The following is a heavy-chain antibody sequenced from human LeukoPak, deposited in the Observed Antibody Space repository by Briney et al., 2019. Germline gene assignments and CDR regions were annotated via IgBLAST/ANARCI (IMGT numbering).Heavy chain of an antibody. D-gene: IGHD3-22*01. Sequence: SETLSLTCAVSGDYISSSSYYWGWIRQSPGTGLEWIGDIYHSGRTYYNPSLKSRVAISIDTSKNQFSLRLRSMTAADRAVFYCARRRYYDSTGYFEWGRGTLVTVSS. CDR3: ARRRYYDSTGYFE. CDR1: GDYISSSSYY. CDR2: IYHSGRT. V-gene: IGHV4-39*01. J-gene: IGHJ1*01.